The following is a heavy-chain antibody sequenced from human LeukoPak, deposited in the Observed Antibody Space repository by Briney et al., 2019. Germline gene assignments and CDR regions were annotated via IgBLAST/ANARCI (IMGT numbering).Heavy chain of an antibody. D-gene: IGHD5-18*01. CDR2: ISWNSGSI. V-gene: IGHV3-9*01. Sequence: GGSLRLSCAASGFTFDDYAMHWVRQAPGKGLEWVSGISWNSGSIGYADSVKGRFTISRDNAENSLYLQMNSLRAEDTAVYYCARGGGYNYVGLDWGQGTLVTVSS. CDR3: ARGGGYNYVGLD. J-gene: IGHJ4*02. CDR1: GFTFDDYA.